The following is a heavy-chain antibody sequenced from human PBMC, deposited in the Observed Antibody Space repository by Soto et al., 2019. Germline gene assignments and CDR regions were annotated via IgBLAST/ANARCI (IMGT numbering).Heavy chain of an antibody. CDR1: GFTFSSYG. J-gene: IGHJ3*02. CDR3: AKPVAMVFPNAFDI. CDR2: ICCSGSNT. Sequence: GGSLKLSCAASGFTFSSYGMHWVRQAPGKGLEWVAAICCSGSNTYYADSVKGRFTISRDNSKNTLYLQMNSLRAEDTAVFYCAKPVAMVFPNAFDIWGQGTMVIVAS. V-gene: IGHV3-33*08. D-gene: IGHD5-18*01.